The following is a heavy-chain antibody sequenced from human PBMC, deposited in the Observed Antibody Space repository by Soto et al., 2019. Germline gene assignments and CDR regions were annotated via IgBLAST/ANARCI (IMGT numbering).Heavy chain of an antibody. V-gene: IGHV4-31*03. CDR2: IYYSGST. CDR3: ARVGQAYCGGDCRYYFDY. CDR1: GGSISSGGYY. J-gene: IGHJ4*02. Sequence: QVQLQESGPGLVKPSQTLSLTCTVSGGSISSGGYYWSWIRQHPGTGLEWIGYIYYSGSTYYNPSLKSRVTISVDTSKNQFSRKLSSVTAADTAVYYWARVGQAYCGGDCRYYFDYWGQGTLVTVSS. D-gene: IGHD2-21*02.